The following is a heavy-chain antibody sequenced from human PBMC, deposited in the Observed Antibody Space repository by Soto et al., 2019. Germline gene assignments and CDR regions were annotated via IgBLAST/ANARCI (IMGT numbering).Heavy chain of an antibody. V-gene: IGHV3-30*18. CDR2: ISYDGSNQ. Sequence: GGSLRLSCTASEFTFNIYGMRWVRQAPDKGLEWVALISYDGSNQYYADSVKGRFTISRDNSKNTLFLQMNSLKADDTAGYYCAKDQASGQGSFDSWGQGTLVTVS. CDR3: AKDQASGQGSFDS. CDR1: EFTFNIYG. J-gene: IGHJ4*02.